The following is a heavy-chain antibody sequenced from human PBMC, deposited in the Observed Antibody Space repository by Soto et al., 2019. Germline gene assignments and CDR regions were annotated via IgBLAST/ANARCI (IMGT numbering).Heavy chain of an antibody. V-gene: IGHV3-30-3*01. D-gene: IGHD2-15*01. J-gene: IGHJ5*02. CDR3: ARAPQYCSDGTCYSANWLDP. CDR1: GFNFRSYA. Sequence: GGSLRLSCAASGFNFRSYAMHWVRQAPGKGLEWVALILYDGTNKYYADSVKGRFTISRDNSKNTLFLHMNGLRPEDTAVYYCARAPQYCSDGTCYSANWLDPWGQGTLVTVSS. CDR2: ILYDGTNK.